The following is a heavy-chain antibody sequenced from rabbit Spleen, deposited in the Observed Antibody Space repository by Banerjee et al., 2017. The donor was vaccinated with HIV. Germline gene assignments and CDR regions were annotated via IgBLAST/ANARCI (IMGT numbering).Heavy chain of an antibody. V-gene: IGHV1S40*01. CDR3: ARDSGSSFSSYGMDL. J-gene: IGHJ6*01. CDR2: IDTGSSGFT. CDR1: GVSFSFNSY. Sequence: QSLEESGGDLVKPEASLTLTCTASGVSFSFNSYMCWVRQAPGKGLEWIACIDTGSSGFTYFASWAKGRFTISKTSSTTVTLQMTSLTAADTATYFCARDSGSSFSSYGMDLWGQGTLVTVS. D-gene: IGHD8-1*01.